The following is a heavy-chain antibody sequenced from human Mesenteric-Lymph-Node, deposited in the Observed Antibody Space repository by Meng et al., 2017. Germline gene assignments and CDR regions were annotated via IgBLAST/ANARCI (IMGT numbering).Heavy chain of an antibody. V-gene: IGHV4-30-4*01. CDR3: ASFDHIPRRNYFDY. J-gene: IGHJ4*02. CDR2: IHHSGSA. Sequence: QVQLTEWGPGLVEPSQTLSLTCTVSGGSMSSGNYYWSWIRQPPGKGLEWIGYIHHSGSAYYNPSLKSRVSISVDTSKNQFSLNLNSMTAADTAVYYCASFDHIPRRNYFDYWGQGTLVTVSS. D-gene: IGHD2-21*01. CDR1: GGSMSSGNYY.